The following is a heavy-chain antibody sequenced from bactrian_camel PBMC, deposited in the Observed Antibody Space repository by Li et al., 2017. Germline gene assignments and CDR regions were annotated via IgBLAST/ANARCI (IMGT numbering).Heavy chain of an antibody. V-gene: IGHV3S53*01. CDR2: DNGVGTT. CDR3: AADGKSERGLYGCYSGSWFGY. D-gene: IGHD3*01. Sequence: HVQLVESGGGSVQTGGSLRLSCAVSGWTYSTNCMGWFRQAPGKERDWVATDNGVGTTYYGDSVKGRFAISRDNAKNTLYLQMNSLKPEDTAMYYCAADGKSERGLYGCYSGSWFGYWGQGTQVTVS. J-gene: IGHJ4*01. CDR1: GWTYSTNC.